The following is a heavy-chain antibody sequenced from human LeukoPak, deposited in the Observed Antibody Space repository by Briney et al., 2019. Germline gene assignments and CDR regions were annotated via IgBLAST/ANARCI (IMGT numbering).Heavy chain of an antibody. D-gene: IGHD5-12*01. V-gene: IGHV3-30*18. CDR3: EKELRGYSYGEH. J-gene: IGHJ1*01. Sequence: GGSLRHSCAASGFIFSNYGMHWVRQAPGKGLEWVAVISYDGSNKFYRDAVKGRFTISRDNSKNMLYLQMNSLRAEDTAVYYCEKELRGYSYGEHWGQGILVTVSS. CDR2: ISYDGSNK. CDR1: GFIFSNYG.